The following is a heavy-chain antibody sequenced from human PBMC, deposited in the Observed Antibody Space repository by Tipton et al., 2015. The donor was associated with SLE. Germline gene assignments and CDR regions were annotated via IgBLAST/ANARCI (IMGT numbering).Heavy chain of an antibody. CDR3: VRLSGFDSLFDY. V-gene: IGHV3-7*01. D-gene: IGHD5-12*01. CDR1: GFTFSGYW. CDR2: IKQDGSEK. J-gene: IGHJ4*02. Sequence: SLRLSCAASGFTFSGYWMTWVRQAPGKGLEWVANIKQDGSEKYYVESVKGRFTISRDNAKTSLYLQMNSLRADDTGVYYCVRLSGFDSLFDYWGQGTLVTVSS.